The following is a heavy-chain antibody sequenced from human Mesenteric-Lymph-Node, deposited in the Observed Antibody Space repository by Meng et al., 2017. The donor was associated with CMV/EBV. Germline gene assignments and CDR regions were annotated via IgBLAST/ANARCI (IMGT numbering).Heavy chain of an antibody. CDR3: TRTLMVVTSYYYYAMDV. Sequence: GGSLRLSCAASGFTFDDYGMSWVRQAPGKGLEWVSYISSASSAIYYADSVKGRFTISRDNAKNSLYLQMNSLRAEDTAVYYCTRTLMVVTSYYYYAMDVWGQGTTVTVSS. D-gene: IGHD4/OR15-4a*01. CDR1: GFTFDDYG. V-gene: IGHV3-48*04. CDR2: ISSASSAI. J-gene: IGHJ6*02.